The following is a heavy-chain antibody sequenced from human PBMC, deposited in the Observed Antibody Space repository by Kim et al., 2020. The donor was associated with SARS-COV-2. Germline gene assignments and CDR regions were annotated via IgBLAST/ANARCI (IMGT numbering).Heavy chain of an antibody. D-gene: IGHD6-19*01. CDR1: GFMLRRYR. V-gene: IGHV3-7*01. Sequence: GGSLRLSCAAPGFMLRRYRMTWVRQAPGKGLEWVANIKQDGSEKYYVDSVKGRFTISRDNAMNSLYLQMSSLRAEDTAVYYCARDAAVTGTDGLDVWGQGTLVTVSS. J-gene: IGHJ3*01. CDR2: IKQDGSEK. CDR3: ARDAAVTGTDGLDV.